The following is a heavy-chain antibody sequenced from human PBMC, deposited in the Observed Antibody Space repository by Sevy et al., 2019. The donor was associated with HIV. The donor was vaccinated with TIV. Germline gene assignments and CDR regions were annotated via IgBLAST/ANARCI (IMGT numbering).Heavy chain of an antibody. CDR2: IYHTGAA. V-gene: IGHV4-39*01. D-gene: IGHD3-10*01. CDR1: GGTISSSSYR. CDR3: ARWYGNNFDY. J-gene: IGHJ4*02. Sequence: SETLSLTCTVSGGTISSSSYRWGWIRQPPGKGLEWVGSIYHTGAADDNPSLKRRVTMSVDTSKNQFSLQVGSVTGADTAVYYCARWYGNNFDYWGQGALVTVSS.